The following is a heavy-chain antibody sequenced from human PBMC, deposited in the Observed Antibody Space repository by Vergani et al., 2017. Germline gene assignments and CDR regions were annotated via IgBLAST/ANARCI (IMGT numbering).Heavy chain of an antibody. J-gene: IGHJ4*02. CDR2: IYPADSDT. CDR1: EYSFGNYW. V-gene: IGHV5-51*01. D-gene: IGHD1-1*01. Sequence: EVELVQSGPEMRKPGASLKISCKGSEYSFGNYWIGWVRQMPGKGLEWMGIIYPADSDTRYSPSFQGQVTISADKSISTAVLQWVSLKASDTALYYCARHTTYTDSWGQGTLVTVSS. CDR3: ARHTTYTDS.